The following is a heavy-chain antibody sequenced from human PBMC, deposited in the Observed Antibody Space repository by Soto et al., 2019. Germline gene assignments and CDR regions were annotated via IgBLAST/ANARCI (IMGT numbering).Heavy chain of an antibody. CDR3: ARGDSIEAGRNSRHAFDF. V-gene: IGHV3-30-3*01. Sequence: GGSLRLSCAASGFNFNIYAMHWVRQAPGKGLEWVVVISYDGGSQYHAESVRGRFTISRDNSKNTLFLQMNGLRVEDTAVYYCARGDSIEAGRNSRHAFDFWGQGTMVTVSS. CDR2: ISYDGGSQ. CDR1: GFNFNIYA. D-gene: IGHD6-13*01. J-gene: IGHJ3*01.